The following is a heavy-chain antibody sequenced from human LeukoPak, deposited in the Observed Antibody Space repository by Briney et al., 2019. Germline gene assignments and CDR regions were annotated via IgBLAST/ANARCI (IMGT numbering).Heavy chain of an antibody. J-gene: IGHJ4*02. D-gene: IGHD5-24*01. CDR1: GGSISSYY. CDR3: AREGRDGYNDYFDY. CDR2: IYYSGST. V-gene: IGHV4-59*01. Sequence: TSETLSLTCTVSGGSISSYYWSWIRQPPGKGLEWIGYIYYSGSTNYDPPLKSRVTISVDTSKNQFSLKLSSVTAADTAVYHCAREGRDGYNDYFDYWGQGTLVTVSS.